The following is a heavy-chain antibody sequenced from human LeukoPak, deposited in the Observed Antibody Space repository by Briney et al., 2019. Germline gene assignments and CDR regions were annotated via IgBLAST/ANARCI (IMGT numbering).Heavy chain of an antibody. Sequence: GGSLRLSCAASGFTFSSYSMNWVRQAPGKGLEWVSSISSSSSYIYYADSVKGRFTISRDNAKDSLYLQMNSLRAEDTAVYYCARGPVAGTRRSGWFDPWGQGTLVTVSS. J-gene: IGHJ5*02. D-gene: IGHD6-19*01. CDR2: ISSSSSYI. CDR1: GFTFSSYS. CDR3: ARGPVAGTRRSGWFDP. V-gene: IGHV3-21*01.